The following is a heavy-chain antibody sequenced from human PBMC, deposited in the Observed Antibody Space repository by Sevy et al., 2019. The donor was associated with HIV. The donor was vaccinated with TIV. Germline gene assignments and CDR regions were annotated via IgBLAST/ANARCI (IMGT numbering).Heavy chain of an antibody. CDR3: ARPRTSGYGDYFDY. CDR2: ISYDGSNK. CDR1: GFTFSSYA. D-gene: IGHD4-17*01. J-gene: IGHJ4*02. Sequence: GGSLRLSCAASGFTFSSYAMHWVRQAPGKGLEWVAVISYDGSNKYYADSVKGRFTISRDNSKNTLYLQMNSLRAEDTAVYYCARPRTSGYGDYFDYWGQGSLVTVSS. V-gene: IGHV3-30-3*01.